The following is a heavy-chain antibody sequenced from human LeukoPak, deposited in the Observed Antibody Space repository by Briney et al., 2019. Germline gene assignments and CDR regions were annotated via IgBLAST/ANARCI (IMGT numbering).Heavy chain of an antibody. CDR2: ISGSGGST. CDR3: AKDRDIVATVNDY. CDR1: GFTFSSYA. J-gene: IGHJ4*02. V-gene: IGHV3-23*01. D-gene: IGHD5-12*01. Sequence: GGSLRLSCVASGFTFSSYAMSWVRQAPGKGLEWVSAISGSGGSTYYADSVKGRFTISRDNSKNTLYLQTNSLRAEDTAVYYCAKDRDIVATVNDYWGQGTLVTVSS.